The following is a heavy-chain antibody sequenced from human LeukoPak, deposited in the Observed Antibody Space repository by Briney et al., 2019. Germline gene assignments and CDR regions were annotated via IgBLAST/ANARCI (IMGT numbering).Heavy chain of an antibody. CDR1: GFTVSSSY. Sequence: GGSLRLSCAVSGFTVSSSYMSWVRQAPGKGLAWVSVIYSGGSTYYAGSVKGRFTISRDNSKNTVFLQMNSLRAEDTAVYYCARGYDRNYSYFDYWGQGTLVTVSS. V-gene: IGHV3-66*02. D-gene: IGHD1-7*01. CDR3: ARGYDRNYSYFDY. CDR2: IYSGGST. J-gene: IGHJ4*02.